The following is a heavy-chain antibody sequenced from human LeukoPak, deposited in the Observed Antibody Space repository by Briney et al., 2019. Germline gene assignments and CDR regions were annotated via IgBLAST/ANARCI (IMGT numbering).Heavy chain of an antibody. Sequence: PSETLSLTCAVYGGSFSGYYWSWIRQPPGKGLEWIGEINHSGSTNYNPSLKSRVTISVDTSKNQFSLKLSSVTAADTAVYYCARHRLAAADLFDYWGQGTLVTVSS. D-gene: IGHD6-13*01. J-gene: IGHJ4*02. CDR1: GGSFSGYY. V-gene: IGHV4-34*01. CDR3: ARHRLAAADLFDY. CDR2: INHSGST.